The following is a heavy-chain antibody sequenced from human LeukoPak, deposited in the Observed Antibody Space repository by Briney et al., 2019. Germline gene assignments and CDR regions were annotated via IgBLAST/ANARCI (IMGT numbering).Heavy chain of an antibody. CDR2: IWYDGSNK. CDR1: GFTFRTYG. D-gene: IGHD1-14*01. CDR3: TRYNNDHFDY. V-gene: IGHV3-33*01. Sequence: GGSLRLSCAASGFTFRTYGMHWVRQAPGKGLQWVAVIWYDGSNKYYANSVKGRFTISRDNSENTMSVQMDDLRAEDTAVYYCTRYNNDHFDYWGQGTLVTVSS. J-gene: IGHJ4*02.